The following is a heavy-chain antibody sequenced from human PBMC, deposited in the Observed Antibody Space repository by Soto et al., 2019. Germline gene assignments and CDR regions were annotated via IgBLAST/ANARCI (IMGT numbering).Heavy chain of an antibody. Sequence: ASLKVSCKASGYTFTIYGISWVRQAPGQGLEWMGWISSYNGNTNYAQKLQGRVTMTTDTSTSTAYMELRSLRSDDTAVYYCARTWSGAYYYYYYMDVWGKGTTVTVSS. CDR1: GYTFTIYG. CDR3: ARTWSGAYYYYYYMDV. CDR2: ISSYNGNT. J-gene: IGHJ6*03. D-gene: IGHD3-3*01. V-gene: IGHV1-18*01.